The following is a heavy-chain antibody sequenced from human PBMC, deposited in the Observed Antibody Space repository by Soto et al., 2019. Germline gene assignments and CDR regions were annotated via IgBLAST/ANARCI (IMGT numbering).Heavy chain of an antibody. CDR2: INAGYGNT. CDR3: ARDTGDETFEF. V-gene: IGHV1-3*01. CDR1: GYASCSYA. D-gene: IGHD7-27*01. J-gene: IGHJ4*02. Sequence: VSLKVSCKASGYASCSYAMHWGRQAPGQRLEWMGWINAGYGNTKSSQKFQDRVTISRDTSARTAYMELTSLRSEDPAVYYCARDTGDETFEFWGQGPLVTVS.